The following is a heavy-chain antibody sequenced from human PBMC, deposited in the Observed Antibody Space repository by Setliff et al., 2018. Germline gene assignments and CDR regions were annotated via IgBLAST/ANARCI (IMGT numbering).Heavy chain of an antibody. J-gene: IGHJ4*02. Sequence: SVKVSCKASGGTFSSYAISWVRQAPGQGLEWMGGIIPILGIANYAQKFQGRVTITADESTSTAYMELSSLRSEDTAVYYCAMGLHSSGWYWAFDYWGQGTLVTVSS. CDR2: IIPILGIA. CDR3: AMGLHSSGWYWAFDY. V-gene: IGHV1-69*10. D-gene: IGHD6-19*01. CDR1: GGTFSSYA.